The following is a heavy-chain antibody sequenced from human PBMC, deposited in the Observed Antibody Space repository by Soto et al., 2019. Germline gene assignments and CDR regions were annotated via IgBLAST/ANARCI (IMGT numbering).Heavy chain of an antibody. V-gene: IGHV3-33*01. D-gene: IGHD5-12*01. Sequence: QVQLVESGGGVVQPGKSLRLSCAGSGFTFKNYNMHWVRQAPGKGLEWVALIWYDGSDKSYGDSVKGRFTISRDNSNNTLYLLMNSLRVEYTGVYFCARPNYRYSGYFPFDSWGQGTLVTVSS. CDR3: ARPNYRYSGYFPFDS. CDR1: GFTFKNYN. CDR2: IWYDGSDK. J-gene: IGHJ4*02.